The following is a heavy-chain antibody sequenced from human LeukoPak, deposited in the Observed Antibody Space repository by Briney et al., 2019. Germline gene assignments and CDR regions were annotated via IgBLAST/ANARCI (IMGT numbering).Heavy chain of an antibody. CDR2: IYWNDDK. V-gene: IGHV2-5*01. J-gene: IGHJ4*02. Sequence: SGPTLVKPTQPLTLTCTSSGFSLSTSGVGVGWIPQPPGKALEWLALIYWNDDKRYSPSLKSRLTITKDTSKKQVFLTMTNMDPVDTATYYCAHLGARYFDWLPDYWGQGTLVTVSS. CDR3: AHLGARYFDWLPDY. D-gene: IGHD3-9*01. CDR1: GFSLSTSGVG.